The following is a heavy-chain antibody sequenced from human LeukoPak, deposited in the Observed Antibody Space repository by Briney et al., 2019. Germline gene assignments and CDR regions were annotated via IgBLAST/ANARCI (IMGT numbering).Heavy chain of an antibody. J-gene: IGHJ4*02. CDR3: ARVPYYDYVWGSYRYKRAPNFDY. CDR2: IYYSGST. Sequence: SETLSLTSTVSGGSISSYYWSWIRQPPGKGLEWIGYIYYSGSTNYNPSLKSRVTISVDTSKNQFSLKLSSVTAADTAVYYCARVPYYDYVWGSYRYKRAPNFDYWGQGTLVTVSS. CDR1: GGSISSYY. D-gene: IGHD3-16*02. V-gene: IGHV4-59*01.